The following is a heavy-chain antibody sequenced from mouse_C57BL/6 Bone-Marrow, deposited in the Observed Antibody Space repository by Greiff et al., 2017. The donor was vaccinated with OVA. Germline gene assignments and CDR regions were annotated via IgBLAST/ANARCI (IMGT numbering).Heavy chain of an antibody. J-gene: IGHJ4*01. D-gene: IGHD1-1*01. CDR2: IYPRSGNT. CDR3: ARAHYCGSRGGIYAMDY. Sequence: QVQLKQSGAELARPGASVKLSCKASGYTFTSYGIRWVKQRTGQGLEWIGEIYPRSGNTYYNENFKGKATLTADTSSSTAYMELRSLTSEDSAVYVCARAHYCGSRGGIYAMDYWGQGTSVTVSS. V-gene: IGHV1-81*01. CDR1: GYTFTSYG.